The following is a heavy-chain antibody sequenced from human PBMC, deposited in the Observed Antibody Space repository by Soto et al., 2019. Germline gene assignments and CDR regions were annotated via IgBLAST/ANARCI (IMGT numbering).Heavy chain of an antibody. CDR3: AKGSPYYDFWSGPNWFDP. CDR1: GFTFSSYA. CDR2: ISGSGGST. Sequence: HPGGSLRLSCAASGFTFSSYAMSWVRQAPGKGLEWVSAISGSGGSTYYADSVKGRFTISRDNSKNTLYLQMNSLRAEDTAVYYCAKGSPYYDFWSGPNWFDPWGQGTLVTVSS. J-gene: IGHJ5*02. V-gene: IGHV3-23*01. D-gene: IGHD3-3*01.